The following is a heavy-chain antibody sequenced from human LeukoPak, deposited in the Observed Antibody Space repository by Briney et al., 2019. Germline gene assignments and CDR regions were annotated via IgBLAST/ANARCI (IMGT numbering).Heavy chain of an antibody. J-gene: IGHJ5*02. V-gene: IGHV4-4*07. CDR2: IYTSGST. D-gene: IGHD6-13*01. CDR3: ARARAAAGTHWFDP. CDR1: GGSISSYY. Sequence: SETLSLTCTVSGGSISSYYWSWIRQPAGKGLEWIGRIYTSGSTNYNPSLKSRVTMSVDTSKNQFSLELSSVTAADTAVYYCARARAAAGTHWFDPWGQGTLVTVSS.